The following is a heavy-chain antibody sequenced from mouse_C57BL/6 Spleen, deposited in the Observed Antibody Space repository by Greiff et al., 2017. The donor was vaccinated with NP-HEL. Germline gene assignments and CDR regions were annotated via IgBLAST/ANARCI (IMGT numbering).Heavy chain of an antibody. V-gene: IGHV1-64*01. CDR1: GYTFTSYW. D-gene: IGHD1-1*01. Sequence: QVQLQQPGAELVKPGASVKLSRKASGYTFTSYWMHWVKQRPGQGLEWIGMIHPNSGSTNYNEKFKSKATLTVDKSSSTAYMQLSSLTSEDSAVYYCARETVVAPYAMDYWGQGTSVTVSS. J-gene: IGHJ4*01. CDR3: ARETVVAPYAMDY. CDR2: IHPNSGST.